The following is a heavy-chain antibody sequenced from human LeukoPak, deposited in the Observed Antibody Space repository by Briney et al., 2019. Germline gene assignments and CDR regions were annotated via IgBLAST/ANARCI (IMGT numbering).Heavy chain of an antibody. Sequence: SETLSLTCAVYGGSFSGYYWSWIRQPPGKALEWIGEINHSGSTNYNPSLKSRVTISVDTSKNQFSLKLSSVTAADTAVYYCARGLRGRNGYNWFDPWGQGTLVTVSS. V-gene: IGHV4-34*01. CDR2: INHSGST. CDR3: ARGLRGRNGYNWFDP. J-gene: IGHJ5*02. CDR1: GGSFSGYY. D-gene: IGHD1-14*01.